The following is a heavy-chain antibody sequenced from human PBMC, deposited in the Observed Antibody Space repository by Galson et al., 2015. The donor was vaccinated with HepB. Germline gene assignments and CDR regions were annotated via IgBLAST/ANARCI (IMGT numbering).Heavy chain of an antibody. CDR2: ISDNGINT. Sequence: SLRLSCAASGFTFSNYAMDWVRQAPGKGLDWVSDISDNGINTYYTDSVRGRFTISRDNSMNTLYLQMNSLRAEDSAIYYCAKEYRGGGWYPHFDYWGQGTLVTVSS. CDR1: GFTFSNYA. J-gene: IGHJ4*02. D-gene: IGHD6-19*01. V-gene: IGHV3-23*01. CDR3: AKEYRGGGWYPHFDY.